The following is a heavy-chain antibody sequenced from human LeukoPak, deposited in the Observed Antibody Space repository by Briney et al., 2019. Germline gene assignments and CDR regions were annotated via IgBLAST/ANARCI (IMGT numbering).Heavy chain of an antibody. D-gene: IGHD3-22*01. Sequence: GESLKISFKGSGYSFTSYWISWVRQMPGKGLEWMGRIDPSDSYTNYSPSFQGHVTISADKSISTAYLQWSSLKASDTAMYYCARTGSYDSSGYTKPLDAFDIWGQGTMVTVSS. CDR3: ARTGSYDSSGYTKPLDAFDI. CDR2: IDPSDSYT. V-gene: IGHV5-10-1*01. J-gene: IGHJ3*02. CDR1: GYSFTSYW.